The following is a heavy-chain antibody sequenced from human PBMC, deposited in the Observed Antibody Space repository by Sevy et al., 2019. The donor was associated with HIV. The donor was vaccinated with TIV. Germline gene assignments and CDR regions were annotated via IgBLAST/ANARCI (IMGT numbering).Heavy chain of an antibody. CDR1: GYTFTSYG. CDR3: ARGNYYYDSSGYYAPFDY. Sequence: ASVKVSCKASGYTFTSYGISWVRQAPGQGLEWMGWISAYNGNKNYAQKLQGRVTMTTDTSTSTAYMELRSLRSDDTAVYYCARGNYYYDSSGYYAPFDYWGQGTLVTVSS. V-gene: IGHV1-18*01. D-gene: IGHD3-22*01. CDR2: ISAYNGNK. J-gene: IGHJ4*02.